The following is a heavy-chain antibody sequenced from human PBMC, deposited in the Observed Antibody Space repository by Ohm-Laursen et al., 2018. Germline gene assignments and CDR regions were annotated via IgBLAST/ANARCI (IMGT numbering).Heavy chain of an antibody. V-gene: IGHV4-59*08. Sequence: SETLSLTCNVSGGSISSYYWSWIRQPPGKGLEWIGYIYYSGSTNYNPSLKSRVTISVDTPKNQFSLKLSSVTAADTAVYYCARLGVRSIAAAGTSAEPYYYYYGMDVWGQGTTVTVSS. CDR3: ARLGVRSIAAAGTSAEPYYYYYGMDV. CDR2: IYYSGST. J-gene: IGHJ6*02. CDR1: GGSISSYY. D-gene: IGHD6-13*01.